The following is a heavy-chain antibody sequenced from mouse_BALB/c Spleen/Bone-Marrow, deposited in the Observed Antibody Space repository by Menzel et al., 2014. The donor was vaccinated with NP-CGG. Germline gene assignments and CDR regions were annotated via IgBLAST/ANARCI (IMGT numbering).Heavy chain of an antibody. CDR2: INSGGRYT. CDR3: ARGEGYLDY. CDR1: GFTFSSST. Sequence: EVKLVESGGGLVKPGGSLKLSCTASGFTFSSSTMSWVRQTPEKRLEWVASINSGGRYTFYPDSVKGRFTISRDNAKNTLYLQMSSLKSEDTAMYYCARGEGYLDYWGQGTTLTVSS. V-gene: IGHV5-6-4*01. J-gene: IGHJ2*01.